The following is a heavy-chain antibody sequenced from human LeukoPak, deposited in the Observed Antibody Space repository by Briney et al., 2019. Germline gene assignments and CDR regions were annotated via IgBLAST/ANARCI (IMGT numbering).Heavy chain of an antibody. V-gene: IGHV4-39*01. CDR2: IYYSGST. CDR3: AKIEDSGYDYRGWFDP. CDR1: GGSISSSYY. J-gene: IGHJ5*02. Sequence: PSETLSLTCTVSGGSISSSYYWGWIRQPPGKGLEWIGSIYYSGSTYYNPSLKSRVTISLDTSKNQFSLKLSSVTAADTAVYYCAKIEDSGYDYRGWFDPWGQGTLVTVSS. D-gene: IGHD5-12*01.